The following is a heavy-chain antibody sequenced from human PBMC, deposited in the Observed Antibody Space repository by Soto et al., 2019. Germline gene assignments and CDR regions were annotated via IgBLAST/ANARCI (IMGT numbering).Heavy chain of an antibody. D-gene: IGHD3-16*02. CDR3: ARRGITFGGVIVMDV. V-gene: IGHV4-39*01. Sequence: SETLSLTCTVSGGSISSSSYYWGWTRQPPGKGLEWIGSIYYSGSTYYNPSLKSRVTISVDTSKNQFSLKLSSVTAADTAVYYCARRGITFGGVIVMDVWGQGTTVTVSS. J-gene: IGHJ6*02. CDR1: GGSISSSSYY. CDR2: IYYSGST.